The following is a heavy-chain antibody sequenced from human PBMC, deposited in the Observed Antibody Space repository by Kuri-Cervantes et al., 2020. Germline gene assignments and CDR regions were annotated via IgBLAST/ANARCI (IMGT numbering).Heavy chain of an antibody. J-gene: IGHJ4*02. V-gene: IGHV4-61*01. Sequence: SETLSLTCTVSGGSVSSGSYYWSWIRQPPGKGLEWIGYIYYSGSTNYNPSLKSRVTISVGTSKNQFSLKLSSVTAADTAVYYCASLGDVAAAGTVFDYWGQGTLVTVSS. CDR2: IYYSGST. CDR3: ASLGDVAAAGTVFDY. CDR1: GGSVSSGSYY. D-gene: IGHD6-13*01.